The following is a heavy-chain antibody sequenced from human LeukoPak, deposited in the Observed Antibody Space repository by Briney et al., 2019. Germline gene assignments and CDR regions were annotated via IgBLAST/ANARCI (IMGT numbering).Heavy chain of an antibody. CDR3: AKDLAPGSY. CDR2: IGGSGGNT. D-gene: IGHD3-10*01. CDR1: RFTFSSYA. Sequence: GGSLRLSCAASRFTFSSYAMSWVRQAPGKGLERVSAIGGSGGNTYYADSVKGRFTISRDNSKNTLYLQMNSLRAEDTAVYYCAKDLAPGSYWSQGTLVTVSS. V-gene: IGHV3-23*01. J-gene: IGHJ4*02.